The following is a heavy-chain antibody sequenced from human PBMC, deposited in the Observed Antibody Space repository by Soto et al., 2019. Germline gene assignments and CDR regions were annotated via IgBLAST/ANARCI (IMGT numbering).Heavy chain of an antibody. CDR1: GGSFSGYY. Sequence: SETLSLTCAVYGGSFSGYYWSWIRQPPGKGLEWIGEINHSGSTNYNPSLKSRVTISVDTSKNQISMKMSSVTAADMSLFYCARDYGSGSYYYYYMDVWGKGTTVTVSS. CDR3: ARDYGSGSYYYYYMDV. CDR2: INHSGST. D-gene: IGHD3-10*01. J-gene: IGHJ6*03. V-gene: IGHV4-34*01.